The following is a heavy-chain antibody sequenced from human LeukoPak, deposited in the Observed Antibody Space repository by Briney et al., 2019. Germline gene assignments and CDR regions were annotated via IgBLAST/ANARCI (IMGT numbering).Heavy chain of an antibody. CDR1: GDSVSSSSAT. CDR3: ARGSKGSSPYWYFDL. J-gene: IGHJ2*01. CDR2: TYYRSKWYD. V-gene: IGHV6-1*01. Sequence: SQTLSLTCAISGDSVSSSSATWNWIRQSPSRVLEWLGRTYYRSKWYDDYAVSVKSRITISPDTSKNHFSLQLNSVTPEDTAVYYCARGSKGSSPYWYFDLWGRGTLVTVSS. D-gene: IGHD6-13*01.